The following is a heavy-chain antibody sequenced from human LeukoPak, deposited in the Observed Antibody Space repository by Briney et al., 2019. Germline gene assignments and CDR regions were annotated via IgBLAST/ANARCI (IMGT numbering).Heavy chain of an antibody. D-gene: IGHD3-16*01. Sequence: PGGSLRLSCAASGFTVSSSYMSRVRQAPGKGLEWGSVIYSGGRTYYADSVKGRFTISRDTSKKTLYLQMNSLRAEDTAVYYCGRGGVSVGGNFDYWGKGTLVTVSS. J-gene: IGHJ4*02. CDR1: GFTVSSSY. CDR3: GRGGVSVGGNFDY. V-gene: IGHV3-53*01. CDR2: IYSGGRT.